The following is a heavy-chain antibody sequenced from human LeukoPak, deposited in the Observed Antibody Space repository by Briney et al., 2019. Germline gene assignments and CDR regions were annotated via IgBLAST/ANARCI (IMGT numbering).Heavy chain of an antibody. Sequence: SETLSLTCTVSGGSISSSSYYWDWIRQPPGRGLEWIGTIYYSGTTYYNPSLKSRVTISVDTSRNQFSLKLSSVTATDTAVYYCARMIGDDAFDIWGQGTMVTVSS. CDR3: ARMIGDDAFDI. D-gene: IGHD3-22*01. CDR2: IYYSGTT. V-gene: IGHV4-39*01. CDR1: GGSISSSSYY. J-gene: IGHJ3*02.